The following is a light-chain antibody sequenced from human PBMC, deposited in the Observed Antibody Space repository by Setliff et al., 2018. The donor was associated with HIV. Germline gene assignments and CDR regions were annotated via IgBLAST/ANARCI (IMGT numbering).Light chain of an antibody. V-gene: IGLV2-14*03. CDR1: SSDVGGYNY. CDR2: DVS. Sequence: QSVLAQPASVSGSPGQSITISCTGTSSDVGGYNYVSWYQQHPGKAPKLMIYDVSNRPSGISNRFSGSKSGNTASLTVSGLQAEDEADYYCSSYTNSSSGVFGTGTKVTV. J-gene: IGLJ1*01. CDR3: SSYTNSSSGV.